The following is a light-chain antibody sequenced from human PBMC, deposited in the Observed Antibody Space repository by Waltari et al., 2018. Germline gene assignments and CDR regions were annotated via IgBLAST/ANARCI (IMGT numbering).Light chain of an antibody. J-gene: IGLJ3*02. CDR1: SSDVGGYNY. CDR2: TVS. Sequence: QSAPTQPPSVSGSPGQSVTISCTGTSSDVGGYNYVSWYQQLPGKAPQLLIYTVSNRPSGVSDRFSGYTSGNTASLTISGLQAEDEADYYCCSYTTSSTWVFGGGTRLTVL. CDR3: CSYTTSSTWV. V-gene: IGLV2-14*01.